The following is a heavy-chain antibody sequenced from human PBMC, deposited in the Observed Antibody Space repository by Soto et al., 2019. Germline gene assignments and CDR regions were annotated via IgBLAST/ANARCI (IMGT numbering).Heavy chain of an antibody. Sequence: EVQLVESGGGLVQPGGSLRLSCTASGFIVSDTYVNWVRQAPGKGLEWVSVISNRGDTHYADSVRGRFSLSRDISDITLHLQMNNLRVEDTAVYYCAREPRYCRGGSCSITGDAYDIWGQGTMVTVSS. J-gene: IGHJ3*02. V-gene: IGHV3-66*01. CDR1: GFIVSDTY. D-gene: IGHD2-15*01. CDR2: ISNRGDT. CDR3: AREPRYCRGGSCSITGDAYDI.